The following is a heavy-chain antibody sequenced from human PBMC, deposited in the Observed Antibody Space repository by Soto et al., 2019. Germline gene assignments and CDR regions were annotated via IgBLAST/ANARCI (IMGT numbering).Heavy chain of an antibody. CDR1: GYTFTSYG. Sequence: QVQLVQSGAEVKKPGASVKVSCKTSGYTFTSYGLSWVRQAPGQGLEWMGWINGYTGNTNYAQKFQGRVTMTTDTSNNTAYLDLWTLISDDTAVYYCARSWVTGKGGMDVWGQGTTVTVSS. V-gene: IGHV1-18*01. CDR2: INGYTGNT. D-gene: IGHD3-16*01. CDR3: ARSWVTGKGGMDV. J-gene: IGHJ6*02.